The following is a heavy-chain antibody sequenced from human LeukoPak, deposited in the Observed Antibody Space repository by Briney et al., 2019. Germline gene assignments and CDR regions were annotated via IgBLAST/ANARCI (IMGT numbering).Heavy chain of an antibody. J-gene: IGHJ4*02. Sequence: GRSLRLSCAASGFTFSSYGMHWVRQAPGKGLEWVAVIWYDGSNKYYADSVKGRFTVSRDNSKNTLYLQMSSLRAEDTAVYYCAKDERNWNYNLASQTYDWGQGTLVTVSS. CDR1: GFTFSSYG. D-gene: IGHD1-7*01. CDR3: AKDERNWNYNLASQTYD. CDR2: IWYDGSNK. V-gene: IGHV3-33*06.